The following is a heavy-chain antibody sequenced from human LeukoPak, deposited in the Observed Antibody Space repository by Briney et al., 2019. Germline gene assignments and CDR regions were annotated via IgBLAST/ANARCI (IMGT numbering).Heavy chain of an antibody. Sequence: WGSLRLSCAASAFTFSSYSMNWVRQAPGKGLEWVTSISSSSRYFYYADSVKGRFTISRDNAKTSLDLQMNSLRAEDTAVYYCARAGGSTSRHALDYWGQGTLVTVSS. CDR1: AFTFSSYS. J-gene: IGHJ4*02. CDR3: ARAGGSTSRHALDY. CDR2: ISSSSRYF. D-gene: IGHD2-2*01. V-gene: IGHV3-21*01.